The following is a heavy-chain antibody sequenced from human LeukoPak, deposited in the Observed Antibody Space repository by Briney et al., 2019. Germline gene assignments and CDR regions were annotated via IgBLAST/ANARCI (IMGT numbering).Heavy chain of an antibody. V-gene: IGHV5-10-1*01. Sequence: GESLKISCKGSGYSFTSYWISWVRQMPGKGLEWMGRIDPSDSYTNYSPSFQGHVTIPADKSISTAYLQWSSLKASDTAMYYCARRRRGYSPYYFDYWGQGTLVTVSS. D-gene: IGHD5-18*01. CDR2: IDPSDSYT. CDR3: ARRRRGYSPYYFDY. CDR1: GYSFTSYW. J-gene: IGHJ4*02.